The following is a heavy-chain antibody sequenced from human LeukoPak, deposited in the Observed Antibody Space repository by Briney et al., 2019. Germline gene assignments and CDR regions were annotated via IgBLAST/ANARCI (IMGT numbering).Heavy chain of an antibody. V-gene: IGHV1-46*01. D-gene: IGHD1-7*01. Sequence: ASVKVSCKASENTFTNYHIHWVRQAPGQGVEWMGAVYATGGSTLNTQNFQGRITMTRDTSTGTGYMELSRLRFEDTAIYYCATEAPRNYDFDYWGQGILVTVSS. CDR1: ENTFTNYH. CDR2: VYATGGST. CDR3: ATEAPRNYDFDY. J-gene: IGHJ4*02.